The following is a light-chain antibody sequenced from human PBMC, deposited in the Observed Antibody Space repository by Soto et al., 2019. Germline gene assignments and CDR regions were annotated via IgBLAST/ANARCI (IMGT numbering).Light chain of an antibody. J-gene: IGKJ4*01. CDR3: QQRSNWPPGLT. Sequence: EIVLTQSPATLSLSPGEIATLSCRASQSISTYLAWYQQKPGQAPRLLIYDVSKRAAGVPARFSGSGSGTDFTLTISSLEPEDFEVDYCQQRSNWPPGLTFGGGTKVEI. V-gene: IGKV3-11*01. CDR2: DVS. CDR1: QSISTY.